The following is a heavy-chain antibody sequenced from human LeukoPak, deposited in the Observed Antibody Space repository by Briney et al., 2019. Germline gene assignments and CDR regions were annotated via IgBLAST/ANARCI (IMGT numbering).Heavy chain of an antibody. D-gene: IGHD1-26*01. CDR1: GFTSSAYW. CDR3: ARYGRYRAFGI. Sequence: PGGSLRLSCAASGFTSSAYWMHWVRQVPGKGLVWVSRINSDVSTTNYADSVKGRFTISRDNAKNTIYLQMNSLRAEDTAVYYCARYGRYRAFGIWGPGTVVTVSS. CDR2: INSDVSTT. J-gene: IGHJ3*02. V-gene: IGHV3-74*01.